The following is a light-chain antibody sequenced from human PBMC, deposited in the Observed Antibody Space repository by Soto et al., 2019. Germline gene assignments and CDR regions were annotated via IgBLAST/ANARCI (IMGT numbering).Light chain of an antibody. Sequence: EIVLTQSPASLSLSPGERATVSYRASQSISSSLAWYQQKPGQAPRLIIYDASSRATGIPARFSGSGSGTDLTLTISSLEPEDFAVYYCQQRGNWPRTFGQGTKVEIK. CDR1: QSISSS. CDR2: DAS. V-gene: IGKV3-11*01. CDR3: QQRGNWPRT. J-gene: IGKJ1*01.